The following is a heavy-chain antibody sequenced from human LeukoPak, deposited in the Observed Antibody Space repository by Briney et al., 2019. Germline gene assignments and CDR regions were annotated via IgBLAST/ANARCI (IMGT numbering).Heavy chain of an antibody. D-gene: IGHD6-6*01. CDR2: IYHSGTT. J-gene: IGHJ5*02. CDR1: GGSMSSGGYS. V-gene: IGHV4-30-2*01. CDR3: AKMSSSSNWFDP. Sequence: PSETLSRTCAVSGGSMSSGGYSWSWIRQPPGKGLKFIGYIYHSGTTYYHPSLKSRLTISVDRSETQLSLKLTSVTAADTAVYYCAKMSSSSNWFDPWGQGTLVTVSS.